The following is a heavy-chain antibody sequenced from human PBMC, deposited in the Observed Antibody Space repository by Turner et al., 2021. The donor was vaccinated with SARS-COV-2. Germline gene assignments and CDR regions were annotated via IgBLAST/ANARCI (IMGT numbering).Heavy chain of an antibody. CDR3: ARDLGRHCTSTTCHRWEDNGMDV. D-gene: IGHD2-8*01. CDR2: IYASEDT. V-gene: IGHV4-4*08. J-gene: IGHJ6*02. Sequence: QVQLQESGPGLVQSSETLSLTCTVSGASISSYFWTWIRQSPGRGLVWIGYIYASEDTDYHPSLKSRATISVDWSKNQFSLSLRSVTAADSAVYYCARDLGRHCTSTTCHRWEDNGMDVWGQGATVTVS. CDR1: GASISSYF.